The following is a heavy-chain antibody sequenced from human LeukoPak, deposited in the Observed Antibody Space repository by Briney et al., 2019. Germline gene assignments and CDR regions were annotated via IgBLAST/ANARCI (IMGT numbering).Heavy chain of an antibody. D-gene: IGHD5-24*01. V-gene: IGHV3-21*01. Sequence: PGGSLRLSCAASGFTFSSYSMNWVRQAPGKGLEWASSISSSSSYIYYADSVKGRFTISRDNAKNSLYLQMNSLRAEDTAVYYCAREMATIQAFDIWGQGTMVTVSS. CDR1: GFTFSSYS. CDR3: AREMATIQAFDI. CDR2: ISSSSSYI. J-gene: IGHJ3*02.